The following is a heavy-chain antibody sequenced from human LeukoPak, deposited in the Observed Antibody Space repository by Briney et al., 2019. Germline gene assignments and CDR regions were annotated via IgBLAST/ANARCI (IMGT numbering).Heavy chain of an antibody. Sequence: GGSLRLSCAASGFTFSTYIMNWVRQAPGKGLEWVSYISSSSTIYYADSVKGRFTISRDNAKNTLYLQMNSLRAEDTAVYYCARGKSIAAAVDYWGQGTLVTVSS. V-gene: IGHV3-48*04. CDR1: GFTFSTYI. CDR3: ARGKSIAAAVDY. J-gene: IGHJ4*02. CDR2: ISSSSTI. D-gene: IGHD6-6*01.